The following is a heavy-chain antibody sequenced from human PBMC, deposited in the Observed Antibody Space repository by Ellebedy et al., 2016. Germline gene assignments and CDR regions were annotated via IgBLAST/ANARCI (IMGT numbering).Heavy chain of an antibody. J-gene: IGHJ4*02. CDR3: ARGDPTVADY. CDR2: ISRSSSTM. D-gene: IGHD4-23*01. V-gene: IGHV3-11*01. CDR1: RFTFSDYY. Sequence: GESLKISXAASRFTFSDYYMSWIRQAPGKGLEWVSSISRSSSTMYYADSVKGRFIISRDNAKNSLYLQMNSLRAEDTAMYYCARGDPTVADYWGQGTLVTVSS.